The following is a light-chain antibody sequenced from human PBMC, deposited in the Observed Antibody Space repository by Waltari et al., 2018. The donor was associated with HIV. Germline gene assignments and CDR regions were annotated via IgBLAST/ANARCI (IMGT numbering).Light chain of an antibody. CDR3: AAWDDSLSGWV. CDR1: SSNIGSNY. CDR2: RNN. V-gene: IGLV1-47*01. J-gene: IGLJ3*02. Sequence: QSVLTQPPSASGTPGQRVTISCSGSSSNIGSNYIYWSQQPPGTAPNLLIYRNNQRPSGVPDRFSGSKSGTSASLAISGLRSEDEADYSCAAWDDSLSGWVFGGGTKLTVL.